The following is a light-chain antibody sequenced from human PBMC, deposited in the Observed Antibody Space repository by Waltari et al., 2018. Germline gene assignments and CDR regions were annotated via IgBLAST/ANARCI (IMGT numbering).Light chain of an antibody. CDR1: SSNIGAGHD. Sequence: QSILTQPTSVSGAPGQRVTISCTGSSSNIGAGHDVHWYQAFPGTAPKLLFYGNNNLPSGVPDRFSGSKSGSSASLAINGLQAEDEADYYGQSFDSNVRGGVVFGGGTKVTVL. CDR3: QSFDSNVRGGVV. CDR2: GNN. V-gene: IGLV1-40*01. J-gene: IGLJ3*02.